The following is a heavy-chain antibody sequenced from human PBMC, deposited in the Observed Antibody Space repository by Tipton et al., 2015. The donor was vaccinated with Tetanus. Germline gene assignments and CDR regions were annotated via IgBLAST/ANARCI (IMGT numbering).Heavy chain of an antibody. J-gene: IGHJ4*02. CDR3: ARDFRYNWNYGGFYYFDY. D-gene: IGHD1-7*01. V-gene: IGHV3-7*01. CDR2: VKQDGSEK. Sequence: SLRLSCAASGFTVSSYWMSWVRQAPGKGLEWVANVKQDGSEKYYVDSVKGRFTISRDNAKNSLYLQMNSLRAEDAAVYYCARDFRYNWNYGGFYYFDYWGQGTLVTVSS. CDR1: GFTVSSYW.